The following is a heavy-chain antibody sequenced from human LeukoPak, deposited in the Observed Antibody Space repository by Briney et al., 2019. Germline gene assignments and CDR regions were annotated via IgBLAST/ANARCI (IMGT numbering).Heavy chain of an antibody. V-gene: IGHV3-23*01. CDR3: AKDAVTSAMGATRFDS. CDR1: GFTFSSYG. D-gene: IGHD1-26*01. CDR2: ISSGGTNT. J-gene: IGHJ4*02. Sequence: GGSLRLSCAGSGFTFSSYGMSWVRQAPGKGLEWVSAISSGGTNTYYADAVKGRFTVSRDNSTDTLYLQVNSLRAEDTAVYYCAKDAVTSAMGATRFDSWGQGTLLTVSS.